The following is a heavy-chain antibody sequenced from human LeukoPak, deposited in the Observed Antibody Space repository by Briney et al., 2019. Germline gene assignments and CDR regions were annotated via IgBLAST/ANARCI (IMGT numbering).Heavy chain of an antibody. CDR1: GFTFSYYA. CDR3: AKGSNYYDY. Sequence: PGGSLRLSCAASGFTFSYYAMSWVRQAPGKGLEWVSVISSVDDATYYADSVEGRFTISRDNSKNTLYLQVNSLRAEDTAVYYCAKGSNYYDYWGQGTLVTVSS. J-gene: IGHJ4*02. V-gene: IGHV3-23*01. CDR2: ISSVDDAT. D-gene: IGHD3-10*01.